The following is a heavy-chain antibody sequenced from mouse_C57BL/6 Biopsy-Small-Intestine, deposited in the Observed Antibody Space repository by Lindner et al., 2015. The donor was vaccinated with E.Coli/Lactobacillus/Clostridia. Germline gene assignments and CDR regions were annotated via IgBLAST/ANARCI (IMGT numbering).Heavy chain of an antibody. V-gene: IGHV1-81*01. CDR1: GGTFSSYA. CDR3: AREKVSSGWYYFDY. CDR2: IIPILGIA. J-gene: IGHJ2*01. Sequence: SVKVSCKASGGTFSSYAISWVRQAPGQGLEWMGRIIPILGIANYAQKFQGRVTITADKSTSTAYMELSSLRSEDTAVYYCAREKVSSGWYYFDYWGQGTTVTVSS. D-gene: IGHD6-1*01.